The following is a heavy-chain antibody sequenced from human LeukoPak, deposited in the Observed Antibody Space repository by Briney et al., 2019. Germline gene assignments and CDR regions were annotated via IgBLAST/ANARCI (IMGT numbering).Heavy chain of an antibody. Sequence: PGGSLRLSCAASGFTFRSYAMSWVRQAPGKGLEWVSAISGNGGSTYYADSVKGRFTISRDNSKNTLYLQMNSRKTEDTAVYHCVRVGRSETLDYWGQGTLVTVSS. V-gene: IGHV3-23*01. J-gene: IGHJ4*02. D-gene: IGHD5-24*01. CDR2: ISGNGGST. CDR1: GFTFRSYA. CDR3: VRVGRSETLDY.